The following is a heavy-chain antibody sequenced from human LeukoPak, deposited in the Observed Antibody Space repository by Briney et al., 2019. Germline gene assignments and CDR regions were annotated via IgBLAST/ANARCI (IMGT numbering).Heavy chain of an antibody. D-gene: IGHD3-22*01. J-gene: IGHJ4*02. CDR3: ARGRFNYDSSGYSSFYY. CDR2: IKEDGSEK. V-gene: IGHV3-7*01. Sequence: GGSLRLSCAASGVTFSSYWMSWVRQAPGKGLEWVANIKEDGSEKYYVDSVKGRFTISRDNVRNSLYLQMNSLRAEDTAVYYCARGRFNYDSSGYSSFYYWGQGTLVTVSS. CDR1: GVTFSSYW.